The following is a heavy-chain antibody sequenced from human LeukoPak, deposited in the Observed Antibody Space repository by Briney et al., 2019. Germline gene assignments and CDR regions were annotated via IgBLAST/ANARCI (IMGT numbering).Heavy chain of an antibody. V-gene: IGHV3-30*02. CDR2: IRYDGGNK. Sequence: GGSLRLSCAASAFTFSSYGMHWVRQAPGKGLEWVAFIRYDGGNKYYADSVKGRFTISRDNSKNTLYLQMNSLTAEDTAVYYCARDRMGAILYFDYWGQGTLVTVSS. D-gene: IGHD1-26*01. CDR1: AFTFSSYG. J-gene: IGHJ4*02. CDR3: ARDRMGAILYFDY.